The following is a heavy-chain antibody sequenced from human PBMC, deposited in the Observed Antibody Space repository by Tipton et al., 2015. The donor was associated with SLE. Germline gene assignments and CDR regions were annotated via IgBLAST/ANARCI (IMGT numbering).Heavy chain of an antibody. CDR3: ATLIFSAWHFDH. CDR1: GGSINSRY. Sequence: TLSLTCTVSGGSINSRYWSWIRQPPGKGLEWIGYFYGGSTSYNPSLRGRVTISGDTSKNQFSLTLNSVTAADTAVYYCATLIFSAWHFDHWGQGALLTVSS. V-gene: IGHV4-4*08. CDR2: FYGGST. D-gene: IGHD6-19*01. J-gene: IGHJ4*02.